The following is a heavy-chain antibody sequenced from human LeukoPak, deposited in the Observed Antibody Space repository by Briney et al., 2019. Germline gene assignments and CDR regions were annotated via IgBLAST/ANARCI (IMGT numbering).Heavy chain of an antibody. CDR2: IRYDGSNK. D-gene: IGHD1-26*01. CDR3: AKDGWELLYFDY. Sequence: PGGSLRLSCAASGFTFSSYGMHWVRQAPGKGLEWVAFIRYDGSNKYYADSVKGRFTISRDNSKNTLYLQMNSLRAEDTAVYYCAKDGWELLYFDYWGQGTLVTVSS. V-gene: IGHV3-30*02. CDR1: GFTFSSYG. J-gene: IGHJ4*02.